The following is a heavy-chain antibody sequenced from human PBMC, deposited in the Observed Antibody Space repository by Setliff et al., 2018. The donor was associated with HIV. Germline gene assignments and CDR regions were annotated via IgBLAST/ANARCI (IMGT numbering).Heavy chain of an antibody. Sequence: SETLSLTCALYGDSFGDFYWNWIRQAPGKGLEWIVELNDRGHINYNPSLKSRVTISQDTSKRQFSLRMTSVTAADTAVYYCAIFFVTSVTTQDHWGQGTLVTVSS. CDR1: GDSFGDFY. D-gene: IGHD4-17*01. V-gene: IGHV4-34*01. CDR3: AIFFVTSVTTQDH. J-gene: IGHJ4*02. CDR2: LNDRGHI.